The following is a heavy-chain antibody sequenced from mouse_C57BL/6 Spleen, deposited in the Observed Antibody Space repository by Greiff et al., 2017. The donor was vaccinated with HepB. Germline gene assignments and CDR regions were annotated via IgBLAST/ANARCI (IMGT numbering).Heavy chain of an antibody. V-gene: IGHV1-52*01. CDR2: IDPSDSET. J-gene: IGHJ4*01. D-gene: IGHD1-1*01. Sequence: QVQLQQPGAELVRPGSSVKLSCKASGYTFTSYWMHWVKQRPIQGLEWIGNIDPSDSETHYNQKFKDKATLTVDKSSSTAYKQLSSLTSEDSAVYYCARGDDGSLYAMDYWGQGTSVTVSS. CDR3: ARGDDGSLYAMDY. CDR1: GYTFTSYW.